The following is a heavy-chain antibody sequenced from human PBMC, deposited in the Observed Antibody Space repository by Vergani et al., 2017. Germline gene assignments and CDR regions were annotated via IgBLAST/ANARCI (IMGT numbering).Heavy chain of an antibody. V-gene: IGHV3-33*08. Sequence: VQLLESGGGLVQPGGSLRLSCAASGFTFSSYAMSWVRQAPGKGLEWVAVIWYDGSKKYYGDSVKGRFAISRDNSKNTLYLQMNRLRAEDTAVYYCARGYGDRDAFDIWGQGTLVTVSS. CDR3: ARGYGDRDAFDI. D-gene: IGHD4-17*01. CDR2: IWYDGSKK. CDR1: GFTFSSYA. J-gene: IGHJ3*02.